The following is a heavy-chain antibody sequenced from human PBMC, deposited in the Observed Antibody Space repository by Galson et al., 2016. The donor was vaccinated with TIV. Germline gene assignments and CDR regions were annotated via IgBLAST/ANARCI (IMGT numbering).Heavy chain of an antibody. CDR3: ARRYSGSKNGFDM. CDR1: GGTFSSYS. Sequence: SVKVSCKASGGTFSSYSVSWVRQAPGRGLELMGRIIPMVGMTNYAQKFQGKITITADRSTTTAYLELSSLRSEDTAVYYCARRYSGSKNGFDMWGQGTMVTVSS. D-gene: IGHD1-26*01. CDR2: IIPMVGMT. J-gene: IGHJ3*02. V-gene: IGHV1-69*02.